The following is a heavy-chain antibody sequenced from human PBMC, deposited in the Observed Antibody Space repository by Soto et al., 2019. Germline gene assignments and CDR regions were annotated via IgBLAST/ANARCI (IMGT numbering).Heavy chain of an antibody. CDR3: ARVVGKNYFEP. D-gene: IGHD1-7*01. CDR2: IYYTGST. V-gene: IGHV4-59*01. J-gene: IGHJ5*02. Sequence: SETLSLTCTVSGGSISGYYWSWIRQPPGKGLEWIGYIYYTGSTYYNPSLKSRVTISLDTSRNQFSLKLTSVTAADTAVYYCARVVGKNYFEPWCQGTLVTVSS. CDR1: GGSISGYY.